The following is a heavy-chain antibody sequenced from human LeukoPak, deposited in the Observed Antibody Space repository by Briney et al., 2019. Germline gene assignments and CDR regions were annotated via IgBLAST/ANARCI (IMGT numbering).Heavy chain of an antibody. J-gene: IGHJ4*02. D-gene: IGHD1-26*01. V-gene: IGHV3-30*03. CDR3: ARVEGVGATLNIDY. Sequence: GGSLRLSCAASGLTFSSHWMHWVRQAPGKGLEWVAVISYDGRNKYYADSVKGRFTISRDNPKNTLYLQMNSLRAEDTAVYYCARVEGVGATLNIDYWGQGTLVTVSS. CDR1: GLTFSSHW. CDR2: ISYDGRNK.